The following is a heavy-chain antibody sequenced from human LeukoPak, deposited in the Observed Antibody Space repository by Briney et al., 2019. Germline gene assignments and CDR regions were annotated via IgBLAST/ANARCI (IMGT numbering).Heavy chain of an antibody. Sequence: ASETLSLTCTVSGGSISSYYWSWIRQPAGKGLEWIGRIYTSGSITYNPSLKSRVSMSVDTSKNQFSLKLSSVTAADTAVYYCARVSDSSGYVDYWGQGTLVTVSS. CDR1: GGSISSYY. CDR3: ARVSDSSGYVDY. CDR2: IYTSGSI. J-gene: IGHJ4*02. D-gene: IGHD3-22*01. V-gene: IGHV4-4*07.